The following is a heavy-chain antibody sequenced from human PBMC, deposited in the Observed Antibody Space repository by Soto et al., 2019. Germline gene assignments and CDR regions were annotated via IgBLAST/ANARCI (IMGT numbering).Heavy chain of an antibody. V-gene: IGHV3-73*01. CDR2: IRSKANSYAT. J-gene: IGHJ4*02. CDR1: GFTFSGSA. Sequence: EVQLVESGGGLVQPGGSLKLSCAASGFTFSGSAMHWVRQASGKGLEWVGRIRSKANSYATAYAASVKGRFTSSRDDSKNTAYLQMNGLKTEDTAVYYCTRWSVGATIDSWGQGTLVTVSS. D-gene: IGHD1-26*01. CDR3: TRWSVGATIDS.